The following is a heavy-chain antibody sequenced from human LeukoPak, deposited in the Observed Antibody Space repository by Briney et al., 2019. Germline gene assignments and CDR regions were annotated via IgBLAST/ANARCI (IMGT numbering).Heavy chain of an antibody. Sequence: SVKVSCKASGGTFRSYAITWVRQAPGQGLEWMGGIIPIFGTANYARKSQDRVTITADESTSTAYMELSSLRSEDTAVYYCARDLGGDYDILTGSHDAFDIWGQGTMVTVSS. CDR1: GGTFRSYA. J-gene: IGHJ3*02. V-gene: IGHV1-69*13. CDR2: IIPIFGTA. CDR3: ARDLGGDYDILTGSHDAFDI. D-gene: IGHD3-9*01.